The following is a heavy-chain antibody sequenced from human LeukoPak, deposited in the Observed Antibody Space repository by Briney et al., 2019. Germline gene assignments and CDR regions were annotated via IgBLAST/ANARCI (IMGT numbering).Heavy chain of an antibody. V-gene: IGHV3-74*03. CDR3: TRSLNYGFDY. Sequence: GALRLSCAASGFTFSSYWMHWVRQAPRKGLVWVSHINGDGGSTTYADSVKGRFTISRDNAKNTLYLQMNSLRAEDTAVFYCTRSLNYGFDYWGQGTLVTVSS. CDR2: INGDGGST. J-gene: IGHJ4*02. CDR1: GFTFSSYW. D-gene: IGHD5-24*01.